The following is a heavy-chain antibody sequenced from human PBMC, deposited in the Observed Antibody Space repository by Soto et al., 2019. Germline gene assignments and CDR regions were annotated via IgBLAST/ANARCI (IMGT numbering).Heavy chain of an antibody. J-gene: IGHJ4*02. CDR2: IFPNGRDK. CDR1: GFNFNTYF. D-gene: IGHD1-26*01. CDR3: ARDDENGSNCDLAY. V-gene: IGHV3-30*13. Sequence: VQLVQSGGGVVQPGRSLRLSCAASGFNFNTYFMHWVRQDPGKGLEWVAMIFPNGRDKEYADSVKGRFPIYRDNSNNRMYLKMDSVRPEDTAVYYCARDDENGSNCDLAYWGQGALVNVSS.